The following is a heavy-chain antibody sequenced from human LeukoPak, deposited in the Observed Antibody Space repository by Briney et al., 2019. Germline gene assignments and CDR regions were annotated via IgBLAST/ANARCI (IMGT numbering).Heavy chain of an antibody. CDR3: ARSPRYYYDSSGYPYYFDC. J-gene: IGHJ4*02. V-gene: IGHV1-18*01. CDR1: GYTFTSYG. D-gene: IGHD3-22*01. Sequence: GASVNVSCKASGYTFTSYGISWVRQAPGQGLEWMGWISAYNGNTNYAQKLQGRVTMTTDTSTSTAYMELRSLRSDDTAVYYCARSPRYYYDSSGYPYYFDCWGQGTLVTVSS. CDR2: ISAYNGNT.